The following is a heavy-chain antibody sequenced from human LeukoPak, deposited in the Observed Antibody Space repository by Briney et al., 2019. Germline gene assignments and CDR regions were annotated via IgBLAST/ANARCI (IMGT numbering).Heavy chain of an antibody. CDR2: INHSGST. Sequence: SETLSLTCAVYGGSFSDYYWSWIRQPPGKGLEWLGEINHSGSTNYNPSLKSRVTISVDTSKNQFSLKLSSVTAADTAVYYCARDVGATTGPVDYWGQGTLVTVSS. V-gene: IGHV4-34*01. J-gene: IGHJ4*02. D-gene: IGHD1-26*01. CDR1: GGSFSDYY. CDR3: ARDVGATTGPVDY.